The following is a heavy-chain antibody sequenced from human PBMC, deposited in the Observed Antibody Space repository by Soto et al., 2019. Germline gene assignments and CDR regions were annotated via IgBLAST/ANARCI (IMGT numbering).Heavy chain of an antibody. Sequence: SGPTLVNPTQTLTLTCTFSGFSRSTSGMCVSWIRQPPGKALEWLALIDWDGETYYSTSLKTRLTISKDTSKNQVVLRMTNLDPVDTATYFCARVKSSSRPYYYGMDVWGQGITVTVSS. CDR1: GFSRSTSGMC. J-gene: IGHJ6*02. CDR2: IDWDGET. CDR3: ARVKSSSRPYYYGMDV. V-gene: IGHV2-70*13. D-gene: IGHD6-13*01.